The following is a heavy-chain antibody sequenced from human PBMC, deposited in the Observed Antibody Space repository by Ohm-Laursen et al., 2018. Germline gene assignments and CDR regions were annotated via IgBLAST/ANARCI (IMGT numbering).Heavy chain of an antibody. CDR2: ISAYNGNT. D-gene: IGHD4-17*01. CDR3: ARDPFGGDYGGFDY. Sequence: VSSVKVSCKASGYTFTSYGISWVRQAPGQGLEWMGWISAYNGNTNYAQKLQGRVTMTTDTSTSTAYMELRSLRSDDTAVYYCARDPFGGDYGGFDYWGQGTLVTVSS. J-gene: IGHJ4*02. CDR1: GYTFTSYG. V-gene: IGHV1-18*01.